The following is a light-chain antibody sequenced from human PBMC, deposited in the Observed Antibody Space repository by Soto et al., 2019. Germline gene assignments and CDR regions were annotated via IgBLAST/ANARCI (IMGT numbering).Light chain of an antibody. V-gene: IGKV3-15*01. CDR2: GAS. Sequence: EIVLTQSPGTLSLSPGERAILSCRASPSVSSNLAWYQQKPGQAPRLLIYGASTRATGIPDRFSGSGSGTEFTLTISSLQSEDFAVYYCLQYNNWWTFGQGTKVDIK. J-gene: IGKJ1*01. CDR3: LQYNNWWT. CDR1: PSVSSN.